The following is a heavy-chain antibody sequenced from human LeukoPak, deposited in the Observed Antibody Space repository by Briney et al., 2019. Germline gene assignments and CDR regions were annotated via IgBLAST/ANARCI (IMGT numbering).Heavy chain of an antibody. D-gene: IGHD6-6*01. CDR3: ASPYHIAARPDGDFDY. Sequence: HPWGSLRLSCAASGFTVSSNYMSWVRQAPGKGLEWVSVIYSGGSTYYADSVKGRFTISRDNSKNTLYLQMNSLRAEDTAVYYCASPYHIAARPDGDFDYWGQGTLVTVSS. V-gene: IGHV3-66*02. CDR1: GFTVSSNY. CDR2: IYSGGST. J-gene: IGHJ4*02.